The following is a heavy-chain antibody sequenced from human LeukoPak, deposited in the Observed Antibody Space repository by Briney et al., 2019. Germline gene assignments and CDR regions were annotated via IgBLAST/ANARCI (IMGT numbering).Heavy chain of an antibody. CDR1: GFTFSSYW. J-gene: IGHJ4*02. Sequence: GGSLRLSCAASGFTFSSYWMHWVRQAPGKGLVWFSRINSDGSSTSYADSVTGRFTISRDNAMDTVYLQMNSLRAEDTAVYFCARSKYQLDIWGQGTLVTVSS. CDR3: ARSKYQLDI. CDR2: INSDGSST. D-gene: IGHD2-2*01. V-gene: IGHV3-74*01.